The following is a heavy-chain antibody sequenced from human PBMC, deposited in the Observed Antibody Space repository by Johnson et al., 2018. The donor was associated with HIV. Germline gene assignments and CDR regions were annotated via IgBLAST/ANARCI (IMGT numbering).Heavy chain of an antibody. CDR2: IKQDGSEK. CDR3: AREAGGYYDSSAREAFDI. Sequence: VQVVESGGGLVQPGGSLRLSCAASGFIFSSYWMSWVRQAPGKGLEWVANIKQDGSEKYYVDSVKGRFTISRDNAKNSLYLQMNSLRAEDTAVSYCAREAGGYYDSSAREAFDIWGQGTMVTVSS. V-gene: IGHV3-7*05. J-gene: IGHJ3*02. D-gene: IGHD3-22*01. CDR1: GFIFSSYW.